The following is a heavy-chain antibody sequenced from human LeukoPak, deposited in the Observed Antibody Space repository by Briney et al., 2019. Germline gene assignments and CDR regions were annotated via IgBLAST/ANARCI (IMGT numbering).Heavy chain of an antibody. V-gene: IGHV3-30-3*01. J-gene: IGHJ4*02. CDR1: GFTFSSYA. CDR3: ARDGSDFDWLFPSPYYCDY. Sequence: PGGSLRLSCAASGFTFSSYAMHWVRQAPGKGLEWVAVISYDGSNKYYADSVKGRFTISRDNSKNTLYLQMNSLRAEDTAVYYCARDGSDFDWLFPSPYYCDYWGQETLVTVSS. D-gene: IGHD3-9*01. CDR2: ISYDGSNK.